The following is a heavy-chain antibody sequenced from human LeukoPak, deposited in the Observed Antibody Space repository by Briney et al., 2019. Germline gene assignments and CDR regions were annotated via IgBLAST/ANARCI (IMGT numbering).Heavy chain of an antibody. CDR2: ITGNSGST. D-gene: IGHD7-27*01. V-gene: IGHV3-9*01. CDR3: AKGNWGNAFDI. CDR1: GFTFDDYT. J-gene: IGHJ3*02. Sequence: PGGSLRLSYAASGFTFDDYTIHWVRHPPGKGLEWVSGITGNSGSTDYADSVRGRFTISRDNAKNSLYLQMNTLREDDTALYYCAKGNWGNAFDIWGQGTMVTVSS.